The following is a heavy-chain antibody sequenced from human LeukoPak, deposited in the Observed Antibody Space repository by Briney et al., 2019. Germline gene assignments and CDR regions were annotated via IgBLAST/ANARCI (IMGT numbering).Heavy chain of an antibody. CDR2: IYYSGST. CDR1: GGSISSYY. D-gene: IGHD3-10*01. J-gene: IGHJ5*02. CDR3: ARVLLWFGEFPNWFDP. V-gene: IGHV4-59*01. Sequence: SETLSLTCTVSGGSISSYYWSWIRQPPGKGLERIGYIYYSGSTNYNPSLKSRVTISVDTSKNQFSLKLSSVTAADTAVYYCARVLLWFGEFPNWFDPWGQGTLVTVSS.